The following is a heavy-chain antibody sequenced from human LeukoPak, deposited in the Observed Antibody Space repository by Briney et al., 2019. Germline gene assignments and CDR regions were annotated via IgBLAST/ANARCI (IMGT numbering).Heavy chain of an antibody. CDR1: GGSISSGGYS. V-gene: IGHV4-30-2*01. CDR3: ARGGGSYPYYFDY. Sequence: SQTLSLTCAVSGGSISSGGYSWSWIRQPPGKGLEWIGYIYHSGSTYYNPSLKSRVTISVDRSKNQFSLKLSSVTAADTAVYYCARGGGSYPYYFDYWGQGTLVTVSS. D-gene: IGHD1-26*01. J-gene: IGHJ4*02. CDR2: IYHSGST.